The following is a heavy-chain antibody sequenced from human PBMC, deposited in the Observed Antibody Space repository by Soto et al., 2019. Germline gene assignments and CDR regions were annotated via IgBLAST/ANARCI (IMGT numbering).Heavy chain of an antibody. J-gene: IGHJ4*02. D-gene: IGHD1-7*01. CDR1: GGSFSGYY. CDR3: ARGGGAGTTEQIVDY. CDR2: INHSGST. Sequence: TSETLSLTCAVYGGSFSGYYWSWIRQPPGKGLEWIGEINHSGSTNYNPSLKSRVTISVDTSKNQFSLKLSSVTAADTAVYYCARGGGAGTTEQIVDYWGQGTLVTVSS. V-gene: IGHV4-34*01.